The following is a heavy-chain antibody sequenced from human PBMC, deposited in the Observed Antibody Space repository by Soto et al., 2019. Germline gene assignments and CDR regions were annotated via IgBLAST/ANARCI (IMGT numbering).Heavy chain of an antibody. CDR1: GFTFSSYV. CDR2: ISGSGLTT. Sequence: PGGSLRLSCAASGFTFSSYVMTWVRQAPGKGLEWVSAISGSGLTTYYADSVKGRFTISRDNSKNSLSLRMNSLRDEDTAVYFCAKRSPYSSGWYSPIFDYWGQGALVTVSS. J-gene: IGHJ4*02. V-gene: IGHV3-23*01. D-gene: IGHD6-13*01. CDR3: AKRSPYSSGWYSPIFDY.